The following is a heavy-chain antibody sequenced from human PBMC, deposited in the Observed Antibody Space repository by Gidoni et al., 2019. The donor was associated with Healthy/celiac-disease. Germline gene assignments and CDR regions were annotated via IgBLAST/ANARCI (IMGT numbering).Heavy chain of an antibody. D-gene: IGHD6-19*01. V-gene: IGHV1-18*04. J-gene: IGHJ4*02. CDR2: ISAYNGNT. Sequence: QVQLVQSGAEVKKPGASVKVSCKASGYTFTSYGISWVRQAPGQGLEWMGWISAYNGNTNYAQKLQGRVTRTTDTSTSTAYMELRSLRSDDTAVYYWARVRVGRAVAGHRLHDYWGQGTLVTVSS. CDR1: GYTFTSYG. CDR3: ARVRVGRAVAGHRLHDY.